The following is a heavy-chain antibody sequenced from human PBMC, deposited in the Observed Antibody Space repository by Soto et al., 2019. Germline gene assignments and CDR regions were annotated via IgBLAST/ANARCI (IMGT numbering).Heavy chain of an antibody. CDR2: ISSSSTI. J-gene: IGHJ4*02. D-gene: IGHD6-19*01. V-gene: IGHV3-48*02. Sequence: PGGSLRLSCAASGFTFSSYSMNWVRQAPGKGLEWVSYISSSSTIYYADSVKGRFTISRDNAKNSLYLQMNSLRDEDTAVYYCARDFSGWPFDYWGQGTLVTVSS. CDR1: GFTFSSYS. CDR3: ARDFSGWPFDY.